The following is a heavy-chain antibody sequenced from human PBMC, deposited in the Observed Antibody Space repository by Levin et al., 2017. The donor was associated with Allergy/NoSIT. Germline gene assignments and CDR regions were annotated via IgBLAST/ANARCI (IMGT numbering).Heavy chain of an antibody. Sequence: ASVKVSCAVSGFTFSIYAMSWVRQAPGKGLEWVSAITGSGDSTYYADSVKGRFTISRDNSKNTLYLQMNSLRAEDTAIYYCASSTIVVVTANDFWGQGTLVTVSS. V-gene: IGHV3-23*01. CDR2: ITGSGDST. CDR3: ASSTIVVVTANDF. D-gene: IGHD2-21*02. CDR1: GFTFSIYA. J-gene: IGHJ4*02.